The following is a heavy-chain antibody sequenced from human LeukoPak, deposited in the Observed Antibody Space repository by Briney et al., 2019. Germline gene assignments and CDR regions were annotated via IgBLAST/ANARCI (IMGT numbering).Heavy chain of an antibody. CDR1: GYTFTSYG. Sequence: ASVKVSCKASGYTFTSYGISWVRQAPGQGLEWMGWISAYNGNTNYAQKLQGRVTMTTDTSTSTAYMELGSLRSDDTAVYYCARDDSSYCSGGSCYPNWFDPWGQGTLVTVSS. J-gene: IGHJ5*02. D-gene: IGHD2-15*01. CDR2: ISAYNGNT. V-gene: IGHV1-18*04. CDR3: ARDDSSYCSGGSCYPNWFDP.